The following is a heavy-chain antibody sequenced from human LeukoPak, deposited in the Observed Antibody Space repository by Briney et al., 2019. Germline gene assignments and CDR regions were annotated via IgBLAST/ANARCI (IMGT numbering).Heavy chain of an antibody. D-gene: IGHD6-13*01. CDR2: IFYSGNT. Sequence: SETLSLTCTVSGGSISSYYWSWIRQPPGKGLEWIGYIFYSGNTNYNPSLKSRVTISVDTSKNQFSLKLSSVTAADTAVYYCARVIPRIAAAGTGGFDYWGQGTLVIVSS. CDR1: GGSISSYY. J-gene: IGHJ4*02. CDR3: ARVIPRIAAAGTGGFDY. V-gene: IGHV4-59*01.